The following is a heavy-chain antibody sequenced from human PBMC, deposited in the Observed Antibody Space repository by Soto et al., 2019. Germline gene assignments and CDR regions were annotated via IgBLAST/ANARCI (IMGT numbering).Heavy chain of an antibody. CDR3: ARDPVAYCGGDCRTFDY. J-gene: IGHJ4*02. V-gene: IGHV3-30-3*01. CDR2: ISYDGSNQ. Sequence: QVQLVESGGGVVQPGRSLRLSCAASGFTFSSYAMHWVRQAPGKGLEWVAVISYDGSNQYYADSVKGRLTISRDNSKNTLYLQMNSLRAEDTAVYYCARDPVAYCGGDCRTFDYWGQGTLDTVSS. CDR1: GFTFSSYA. D-gene: IGHD2-21*02.